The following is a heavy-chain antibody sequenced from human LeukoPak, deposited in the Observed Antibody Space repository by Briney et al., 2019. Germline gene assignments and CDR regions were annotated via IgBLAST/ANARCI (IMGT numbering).Heavy chain of an antibody. V-gene: IGHV1-2*04. CDR1: GYTFTGYY. J-gene: IGHJ4*02. CDR3: ARVEDLGATFDY. D-gene: IGHD1-26*01. CDR2: IHPNSGGT. Sequence: ASVKVSCKASGYTFTGYYMHWVRQAPGQGLEWMGWIHPNSGGTNYAQKFQGWVTMTRDTSISTAYMELRSLRSDDTAVYYCARVEDLGATFDYWGQGTLVTVSS.